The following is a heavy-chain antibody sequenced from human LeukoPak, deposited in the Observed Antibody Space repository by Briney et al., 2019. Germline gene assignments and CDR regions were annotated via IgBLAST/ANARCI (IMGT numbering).Heavy chain of an antibody. CDR1: GFTFSSYP. V-gene: IGHV3-23*01. CDR3: AKDSLLGYYFDNSDSYS. Sequence: PGGSLRLSCAASGFTFSSYPMSWVRQAPGKGLEWVSAISGSGGTTYYADSVKRGFTVSTDNPKKTLFLQMNSLRAEDTAVYYCAKDSLLGYYFDNSDSYSWGQGTQVTVSS. D-gene: IGHD3-22*01. CDR2: ISGSGGTT. J-gene: IGHJ4*02.